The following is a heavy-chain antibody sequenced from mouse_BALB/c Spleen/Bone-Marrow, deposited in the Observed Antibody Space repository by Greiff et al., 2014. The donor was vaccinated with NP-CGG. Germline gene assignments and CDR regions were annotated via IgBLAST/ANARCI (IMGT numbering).Heavy chain of an antibody. CDR2: INPRSGYT. J-gene: IGHJ2*01. CDR3: AREDTITAYFDY. Sequence: QVQLQQPAAELARPGASVKMSCKTSGYTFTTYTVHWIKQRPGQGLEWIGYINPRSGYTDYNQNLKDKTTLTADKSSSTAYMQLSSLTSEDSAVYYCAREDTITAYFDYWGQGTTLTVSS. D-gene: IGHD1-1*01. CDR1: GYTFTTYT. V-gene: IGHV1-4*02.